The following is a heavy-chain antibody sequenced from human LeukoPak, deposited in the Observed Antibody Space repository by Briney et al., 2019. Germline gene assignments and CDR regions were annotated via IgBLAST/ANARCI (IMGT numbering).Heavy chain of an antibody. J-gene: IGHJ4*02. CDR1: GGSISSGGYY. D-gene: IGHD6-13*01. CDR2: IHYSGST. CDR3: ARVLQQLASWREIDY. V-gene: IGHV4-31*03. Sequence: KPSETLSLTCTVSGGSISSGGYYWSWIRQHPGKGLEWIGYIHYSGSTYYNPPLKSRVTISVDTSKNQFSLKLSSVTAADTAVYYCARVLQQLASWREIDYWGQGTLVTVSS.